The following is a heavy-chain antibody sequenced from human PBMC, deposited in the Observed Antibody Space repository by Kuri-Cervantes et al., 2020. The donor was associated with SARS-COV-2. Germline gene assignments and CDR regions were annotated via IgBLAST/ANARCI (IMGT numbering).Heavy chain of an antibody. Sequence: SETLSLTCTVSGGSISSYYWSWIRQPAGKGLEWIGRIYTSGSTNYNPSLKSRVTMSVDTSKNQFSLKLSSVTAADTAVYYCTRERYQLLSIHIFDIWGQGTMVTVSS. V-gene: IGHV4-4*07. CDR2: IYTSGST. CDR1: GGSISSYY. CDR3: TRERYQLLSIHIFDI. D-gene: IGHD2-2*01. J-gene: IGHJ3*02.